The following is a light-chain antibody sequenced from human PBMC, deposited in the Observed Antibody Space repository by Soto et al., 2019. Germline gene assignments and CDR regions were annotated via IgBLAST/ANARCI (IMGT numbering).Light chain of an antibody. CDR1: QDIRSNY. Sequence: TVLTQSPGTLSLSPGERATLSCRASQDIRSNYLAWYRQTPGQAPRLLIYGASKRAIGIEDRFSGSGSGTDFTLIISRLEPEDFALYYCQQYDSSPWTFGQGTKVEIK. CDR2: GAS. CDR3: QQYDSSPWT. V-gene: IGKV3-20*01. J-gene: IGKJ1*01.